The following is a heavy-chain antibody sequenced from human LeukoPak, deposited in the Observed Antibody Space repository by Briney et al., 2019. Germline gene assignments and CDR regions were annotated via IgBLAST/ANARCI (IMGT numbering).Heavy chain of an antibody. CDR3: TRSGYRHPYHFDS. Sequence: PGGSLRLSCAASGFSIRTTYMSWVRQTPGKGLEWVSVLYTGGGTDHADSVKGRFTISRDNSKNTLALQMNSLRVEDTAIYYCTRSGYRHPYHFDSLGQGTLVTVSS. CDR2: LYTGGGT. J-gene: IGHJ4*02. CDR1: GFSIRTTY. V-gene: IGHV3-53*01. D-gene: IGHD3-22*01.